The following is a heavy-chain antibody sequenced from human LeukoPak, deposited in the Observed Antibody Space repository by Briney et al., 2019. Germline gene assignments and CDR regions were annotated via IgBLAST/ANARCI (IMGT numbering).Heavy chain of an antibody. V-gene: IGHV4-59*01. CDR3: ARGGPTVRALSSLDS. J-gene: IGHJ5*01. Sequence: PSETLSLTCNVSGGSMRSYYWNWIRQSPGEGLQWLGHIFYSGTTNYNPSLESRVTISVDTSRNHFSLHLTSVTPADTAVYYCARGGPTVRALSSLDSWGQGTLVTVSS. CDR2: IFYSGTT. CDR1: GGSMRSYY. D-gene: IGHD4-17*01.